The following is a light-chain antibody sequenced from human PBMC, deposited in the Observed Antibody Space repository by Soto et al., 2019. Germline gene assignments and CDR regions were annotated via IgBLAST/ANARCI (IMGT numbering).Light chain of an antibody. J-gene: IGLJ1*01. CDR1: SSNIGSNT. CDR3: SSYTSRSTYV. Sequence: QSVLTQPPSASGTPGERVTISCSGSSSNIGSNTVNWYQQLPGTAPKLMIYDVTNRPSGVSNRFSGSKSGNTASLTIFGLQPEDEADYYCSSYTSRSTYVFGTGTKVTVL. V-gene: IGLV1-44*01. CDR2: DVT.